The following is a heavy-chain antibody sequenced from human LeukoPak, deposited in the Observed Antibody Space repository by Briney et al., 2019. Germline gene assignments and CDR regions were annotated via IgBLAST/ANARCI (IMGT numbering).Heavy chain of an antibody. CDR3: ARQLGYCSSTSCPDPNWFDP. CDR2: IYYSGST. V-gene: IGHV4-59*08. D-gene: IGHD2-2*01. J-gene: IGHJ5*02. Sequence: SATLSLTCTVSGGSISSYYWSWIRPPPGKGLEWIGYIYYSGSTNYNPSLKSRVTISVDTSKNQFSLKLSSVTAADTAVYYCARQLGYCSSTSCPDPNWFDPWGQGTLVTVSS. CDR1: GGSISSYY.